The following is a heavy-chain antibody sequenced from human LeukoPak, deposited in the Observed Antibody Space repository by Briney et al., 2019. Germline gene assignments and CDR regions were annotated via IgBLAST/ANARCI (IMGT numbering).Heavy chain of an antibody. CDR1: GYTLSNFG. CDR2: ISGYNGNT. J-gene: IGHJ4*02. D-gene: IGHD1-26*01. CDR3: ARRDTSGSYYLWYFDY. V-gene: IGHV1-18*01. Sequence: ASVKVSCKASGYTLSNFGITWVRQAPGQGLEWVGWISGYNGNTKYAQKLQGRVTVTTDTSTSTGYMDLWSLTSDDTAVYYCARRDTSGSYYLWYFDYWGQGTLVTVSS.